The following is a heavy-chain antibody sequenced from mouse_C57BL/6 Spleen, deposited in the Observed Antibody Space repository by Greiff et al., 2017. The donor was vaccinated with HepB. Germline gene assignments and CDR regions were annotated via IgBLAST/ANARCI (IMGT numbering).Heavy chain of an antibody. Sequence: EVMLVESGGGLVKPGGSLKLSCSASGFTFSDYGMHWVRQTPEKGLEWVAYISSGSSTIYYADTVKGRFTISRDNAKNTLFLQMTSLRSEDTAMYYCAKYYEAMDYWGQGTSVTVSS. D-gene: IGHD2-4*01. CDR1: GFTFSDYG. J-gene: IGHJ4*01. V-gene: IGHV5-17*01. CDR2: ISSGSSTI. CDR3: AKYYEAMDY.